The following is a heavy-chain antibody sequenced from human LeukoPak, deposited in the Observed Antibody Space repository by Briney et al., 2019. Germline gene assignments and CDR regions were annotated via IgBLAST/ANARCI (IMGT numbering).Heavy chain of an antibody. V-gene: IGHV5-51*01. Sequence: GESLKISCKGSGYSFTSYWVAWVRQMPGKGLEWMGIIYPGDSDTRYSPSFQGQVTISADKSISTSYLQWSSLKASDTAMYYCARPRRDGYVPFDYWGEGTLVTV. CDR1: GYSFTSYW. CDR3: ARPRRDGYVPFDY. D-gene: IGHD5-24*01. CDR2: IYPGDSDT. J-gene: IGHJ4*02.